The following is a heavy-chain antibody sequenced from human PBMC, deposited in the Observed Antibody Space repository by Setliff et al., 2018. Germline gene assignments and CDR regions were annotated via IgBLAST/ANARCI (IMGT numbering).Heavy chain of an antibody. J-gene: IGHJ6*02. CDR2: IYYSGSP. D-gene: IGHD6-13*01. CDR1: GGSISGRLYY. CDR3: ARVSMLAAAGYYSYYYGMDV. Sequence: PSETLSLTCTVSGGSISGRLYYWGWIRQPPGKGLEWIGTIYYSGSPYYNPSLKSRVTISVDTSKNQFSLKLSSVTAADTAVYYCARVSMLAAAGYYSYYYGMDVWGQGTTVTVSS. V-gene: IGHV4-39*07.